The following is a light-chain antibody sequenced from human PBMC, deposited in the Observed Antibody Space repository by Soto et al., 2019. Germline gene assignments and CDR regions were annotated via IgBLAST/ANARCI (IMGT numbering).Light chain of an antibody. Sequence: DIQMTQSPSTLSASVGDRVTITCRASQSISSLLAWYQQKPGRAPTLLIYKTSTLESGVPSRFSGSGSGTEFILTISSLQPDDSATYYCQQYNSYPLPVGQGTRLEIK. J-gene: IGKJ5*01. V-gene: IGKV1-5*03. CDR2: KTS. CDR1: QSISSL. CDR3: QQYNSYPLP.